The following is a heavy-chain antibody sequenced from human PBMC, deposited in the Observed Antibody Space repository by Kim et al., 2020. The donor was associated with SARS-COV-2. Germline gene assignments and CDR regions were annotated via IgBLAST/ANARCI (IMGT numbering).Heavy chain of an antibody. CDR3: ARANSGSSAWGY. J-gene: IGHJ4*02. Sequence: YADSVKGRFTISRDNAKNSLYLQMNSLRAEDTAVYYCARANSGSSAWGYWGQGTLVTVSS. V-gene: IGHV3-21*01. D-gene: IGHD1-26*01.